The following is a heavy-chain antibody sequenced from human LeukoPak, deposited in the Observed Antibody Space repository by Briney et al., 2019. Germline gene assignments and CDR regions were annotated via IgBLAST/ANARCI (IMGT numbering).Heavy chain of an antibody. CDR1: GFTFSSYA. CDR2: ISGSGGST. D-gene: IGHD6-19*01. Sequence: GGSLRLSCAASGFTFSSYAMSRVRQAPGKGLEWVSAISGSGGSTYYADSVKGRFTISRDNSKNTLYLQMNSLRAEDTVVYYCAKDSSSGWYEGFDCWGQGTLVTVSS. J-gene: IGHJ4*02. V-gene: IGHV3-23*01. CDR3: AKDSSSGWYEGFDC.